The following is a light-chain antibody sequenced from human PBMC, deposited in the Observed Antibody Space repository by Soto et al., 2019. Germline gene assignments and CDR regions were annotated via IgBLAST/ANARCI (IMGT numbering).Light chain of an antibody. J-gene: IGLJ1*01. Sequence: QSALTQPASVSGSPGQSITISCTGTSSEVGGYNYVSWYQQHPGKAPKLMIYDVSNRPSGVSNRFSGSKSGNTASLTISGLQAEDEADYYCSSYTSSSTPYVFGTRTKLTVL. CDR1: SSEVGGYNY. CDR3: SSYTSSSTPYV. V-gene: IGLV2-14*01. CDR2: DVS.